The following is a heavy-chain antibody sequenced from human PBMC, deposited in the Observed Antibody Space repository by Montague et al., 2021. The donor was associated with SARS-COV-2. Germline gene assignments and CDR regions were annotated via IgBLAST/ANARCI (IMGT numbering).Heavy chain of an antibody. Sequence: SETLSLTCTVSGGSIRTSSYSWGCIRQPPGKGLDWIGSIYYSGSTYYNPSLKSRVTISLDTSKNQFSLKLSSVTAADTAVYYCAMRGGALDAFDIWGQGKRVIVSS. CDR2: IYYSGST. D-gene: IGHD4-17*01. J-gene: IGHJ3*02. CDR3: AMRGGALDAFDI. CDR1: GGSIRTSSYS. V-gene: IGHV4-39*01.